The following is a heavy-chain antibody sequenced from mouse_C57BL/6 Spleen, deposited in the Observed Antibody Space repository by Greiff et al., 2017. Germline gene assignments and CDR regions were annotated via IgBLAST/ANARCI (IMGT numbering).Heavy chain of an antibody. J-gene: IGHJ4*01. CDR3: ARGGYYAMDY. CDR1: GFTFSDYG. Sequence: EVQRVESGGGLVKPGGSLKLSCAASGFTFSDYGMHWVRQAPEKGLEWVAYISSGSSTIYYADTVKGRFTISRDNAKNTLFLQMTSRRSEDTAMYYCARGGYYAMDYWGQGTSVTVSS. CDR2: ISSGSSTI. V-gene: IGHV5-17*01. D-gene: IGHD1-1*02.